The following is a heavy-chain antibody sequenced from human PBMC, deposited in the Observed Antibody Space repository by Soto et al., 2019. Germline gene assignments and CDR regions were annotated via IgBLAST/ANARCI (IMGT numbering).Heavy chain of an antibody. CDR3: ARGNCSSPNCYSFSGYYGMDV. D-gene: IGHD2-2*01. CDR1: GGSIGSYY. Sequence: PSETLSLTCTVSGGSIGSYYWSWIRQPAGKGLEWIGRIYTSGSTNYNPSLKSRVTMSLDTSKNQFSLKLTSVTAADTALYYCARGNCSSPNCYSFSGYYGMDVWGQGTTVTVSS. V-gene: IGHV4-4*07. CDR2: IYTSGST. J-gene: IGHJ6*02.